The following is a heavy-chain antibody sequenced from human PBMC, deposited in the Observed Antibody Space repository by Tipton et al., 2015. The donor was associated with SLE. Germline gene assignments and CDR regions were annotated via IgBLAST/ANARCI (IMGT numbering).Heavy chain of an antibody. Sequence: TLSLTCTVSGGSISSYYWSWIRQPPGKRLEWIGYIYYSGSTDYNPSLKSRVTISVDTSKNQFALKLTSVTAADTAVYYCARGVAYDILTWGQGTLVTVSS. CDR1: GGSISSYY. CDR3: ARGVAYDILT. V-gene: IGHV4-59*01. D-gene: IGHD3-9*01. CDR2: IYYSGST. J-gene: IGHJ5*02.